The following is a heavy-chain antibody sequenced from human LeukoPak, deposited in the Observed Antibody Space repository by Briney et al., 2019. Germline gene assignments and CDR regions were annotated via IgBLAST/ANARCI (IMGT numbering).Heavy chain of an antibody. CDR3: ARLPGGDSSSVVAFDI. CDR2: IYRTGNT. CDR1: GVSISDNY. Sequence: PSETLSLTCTVSGVSISDNYWNWIRQPAGKGLEWIGRIYRTGNTNYNPSLTSRVTMSVDTSKSQFSLKLSSVTAADTAVYYCARLPGGDSSSVVAFDIWGLGTVVTVSS. V-gene: IGHV4-4*07. J-gene: IGHJ3*02. D-gene: IGHD2-21*02.